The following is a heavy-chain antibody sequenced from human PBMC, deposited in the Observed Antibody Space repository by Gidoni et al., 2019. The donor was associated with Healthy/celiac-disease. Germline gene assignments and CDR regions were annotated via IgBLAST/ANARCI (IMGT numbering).Heavy chain of an antibody. V-gene: IGHV3-53*01. J-gene: IGHJ2*01. D-gene: IGHD4-17*01. CDR3: ARDAGDYGGNWYFDL. CDR1: VFTVSSNY. CDR2: IYSGGST. Sequence: VQLVDSGGGLIQPGGSLCLSCAASVFTVSSNYMSWVRQAPGKGVEWVSVIYSGGSTYYADSVKGRFTISRDNSKNTLYLQMNSLRAEDTAVYYCARDAGDYGGNWYFDLWGRGTLVTVSS.